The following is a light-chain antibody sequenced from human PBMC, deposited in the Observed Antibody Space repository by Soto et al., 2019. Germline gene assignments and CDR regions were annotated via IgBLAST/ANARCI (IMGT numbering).Light chain of an antibody. CDR2: EGS. J-gene: IGLJ1*01. Sequence: QSALTQPASVSGSPGQSITISCTGTSSDVGSYNLVSWYQQLPGKAPKLMIYEGSKRPSGVSNRFSGSKSGNTASLTISGLQAEDEADYYCCSYAGTATVFGTGTKLTVL. CDR1: SSDVGSYNL. V-gene: IGLV2-23*03. CDR3: CSYAGTATV.